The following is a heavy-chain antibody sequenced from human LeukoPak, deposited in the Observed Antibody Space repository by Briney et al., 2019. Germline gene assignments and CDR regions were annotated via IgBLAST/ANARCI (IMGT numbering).Heavy chain of an antibody. V-gene: IGHV4-59*01. D-gene: IGHD4-23*01. CDR1: GGSISSYY. CDR2: IYYSGST. Sequence: SETLSLTCTVSGGSISSYYWSWIRQPPGKGLEWIGYIYYSGSTNYNPSLKSRVTISVDTSKNQFSLKLSSVTAADTAVYYCARDRGRYGGPDYYYGMDVWGQGTTVTVSS. J-gene: IGHJ6*02. CDR3: ARDRGRYGGPDYYYGMDV.